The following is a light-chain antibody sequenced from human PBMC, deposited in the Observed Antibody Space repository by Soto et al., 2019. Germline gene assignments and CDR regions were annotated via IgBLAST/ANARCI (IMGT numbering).Light chain of an antibody. CDR2: AAS. CDR3: QQNYSTPRGGFT. J-gene: IGKJ3*01. Sequence: DIQMTQSPSSLSASVGDRVTITCRASQSISSYLNWYQQKPGKAPKLLIYAASSLQSGVPSRFSGSGSATDFTLTISSLQPEDFATYYCQQNYSTPRGGFTFGPGTKVDIK. V-gene: IGKV1-39*01. CDR1: QSISSY.